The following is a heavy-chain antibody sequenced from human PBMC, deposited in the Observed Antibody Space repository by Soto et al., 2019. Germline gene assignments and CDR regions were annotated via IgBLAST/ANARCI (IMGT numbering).Heavy chain of an antibody. CDR2: LNSDGSST. CDR3: ARTSLVVAAATREDY. V-gene: IGHV3-74*01. D-gene: IGHD2-15*01. J-gene: IGHJ4*02. Sequence: EVQLVESGGALVQPGGSLRLSCAASGFTFSSYWMHWVRQAPGKGLVWVSRLNSDGSSTSYADSVKGRFTISRDNAKNTLYLQMNSLRAEDTAVYYCARTSLVVAAATREDYWGQGTLVTVSS. CDR1: GFTFSSYW.